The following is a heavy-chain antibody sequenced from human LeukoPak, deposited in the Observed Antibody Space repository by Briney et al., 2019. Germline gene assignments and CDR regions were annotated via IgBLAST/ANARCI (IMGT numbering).Heavy chain of an antibody. V-gene: IGHV3-30-3*01. CDR3: ASESDTACDY. Sequence: GKSLRLSCAASGFTFSGYPIHWVRQAPSKGLEWVAVISYDGSNKYYADSVKGRFTISRDNSKNTLYLQMNSLRAEDTAVYYCASESDTACDYWGQGTLVTVSS. J-gene: IGHJ4*02. CDR2: ISYDGSNK. CDR1: GFTFSGYP. D-gene: IGHD5-18*01.